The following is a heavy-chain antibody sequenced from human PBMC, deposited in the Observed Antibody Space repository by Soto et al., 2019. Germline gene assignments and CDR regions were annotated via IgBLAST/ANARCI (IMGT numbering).Heavy chain of an antibody. CDR3: AREADYYGSGSYYNAVWYAFDI. V-gene: IGHV1-3*01. CDR2: INAGNGNT. J-gene: IGHJ3*02. D-gene: IGHD3-10*01. Sequence: ASVKVSCKASGYTFSNYGIHWVRQAPGQRLEWMGLINAGNGNTKYSQKFQGRVTLTRDTSASTAYMELSSLRSEDTAVYYCAREADYYGSGSYYNAVWYAFDIWGQGTMVTVSS. CDR1: GYTFSNYG.